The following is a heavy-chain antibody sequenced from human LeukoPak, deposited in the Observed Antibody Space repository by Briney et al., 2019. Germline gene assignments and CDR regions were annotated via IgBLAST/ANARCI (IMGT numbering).Heavy chain of an antibody. V-gene: IGHV1-3*01. CDR1: GYTFTSYA. D-gene: IGHD1-26*01. CDR2: INAGNGNT. CDR3: ARGVSRWLRIMGATPHQDFDY. J-gene: IGHJ4*02. Sequence: ASVKVSCKASGYTFTSYAMHWVRQAPGQRLEWMGWINAGNGNTKYSQKFQGRVTITRDTSTSTAYMELSSLRSEDTAVYYCARGVSRWLRIMGATPHQDFDYWGQGTLVTVSS.